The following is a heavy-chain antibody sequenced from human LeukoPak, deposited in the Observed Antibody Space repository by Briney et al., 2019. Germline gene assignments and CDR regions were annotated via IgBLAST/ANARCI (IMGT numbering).Heavy chain of an antibody. CDR1: GYSFGHYW. Sequence: PGESLKISCKGSGYSFGHYWIVWVRQMPGKGLEWMGIIYPGDSDTTYSPSFQGQVTISADQSISTAYLQWSSLKASDTAMYYCARLGVVRGDWYYGMDVWGQGTTVTVSS. V-gene: IGHV5-51*01. D-gene: IGHD2-21*02. J-gene: IGHJ6*02. CDR3: ARLGVVRGDWYYGMDV. CDR2: IYPGDSDT.